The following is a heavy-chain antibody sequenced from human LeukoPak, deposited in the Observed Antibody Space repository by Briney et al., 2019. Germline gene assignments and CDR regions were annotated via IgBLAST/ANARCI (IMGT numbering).Heavy chain of an antibody. Sequence: SGTLSLTCAVSGGSISSSNWWSWVRQPPGKGLEWIGEIYHSGSTNYNPSLKSRVTISVDKSKNQFSLNLSSVTAADTAMYYCARAVGTSRNFFDYWGQGTLVTVSS. J-gene: IGHJ4*02. CDR1: GGSISSSNW. D-gene: IGHD4-23*01. CDR3: ARAVGTSRNFFDY. V-gene: IGHV4-4*02. CDR2: IYHSGST.